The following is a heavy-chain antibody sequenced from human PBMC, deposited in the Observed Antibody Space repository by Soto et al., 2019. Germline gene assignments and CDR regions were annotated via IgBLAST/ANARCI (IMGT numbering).Heavy chain of an antibody. V-gene: IGHV1-24*01. D-gene: IGHD3-22*01. Sequence: ASVKVSCKVSGYTLTELSMHWVRQAPGKGLEWMGGFDPEDGETIYAQKFQGRVTMTEDTSTDTAYMELSSLRSEDTALYYCATEGSGYYPRPFDYWGQGTLVTVAS. CDR2: FDPEDGET. J-gene: IGHJ4*02. CDR1: GYTLTELS. CDR3: ATEGSGYYPRPFDY.